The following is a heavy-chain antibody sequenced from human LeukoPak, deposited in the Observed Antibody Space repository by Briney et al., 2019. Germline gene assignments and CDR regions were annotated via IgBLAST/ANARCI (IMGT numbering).Heavy chain of an antibody. Sequence: PGGSLRLSCAASGFTFSSYEMNWVRQAPGKGLEWVSYISSSGSTIYYADSVKGRFTIPRDNAKNSLYLQMNSLRAEDTAVYYCARVGSTGDISWFDPWGQGTLVTVSS. CDR1: GFTFSSYE. CDR3: ARVGSTGDISWFDP. J-gene: IGHJ5*02. V-gene: IGHV3-48*03. CDR2: ISSSGSTI. D-gene: IGHD7-27*01.